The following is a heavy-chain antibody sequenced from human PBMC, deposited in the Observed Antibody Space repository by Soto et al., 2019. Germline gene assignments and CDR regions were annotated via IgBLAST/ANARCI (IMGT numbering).Heavy chain of an antibody. CDR1: GGSISTSNYY. CDR3: ARSRYYDSSGYDYYQ. J-gene: IGHJ4*02. V-gene: IGHV4-39*01. CDR2: MYYSGST. D-gene: IGHD3-22*01. Sequence: SETLSLTCTVSGGSISTSNYYWGWIRQPPRKGLEWIASMYYSGSTYYNPSLKSRVTISVDTSKTQFSLKLSSVTAADTAVYYCARSRYYDSSGYDYYQWGQGTPVTVSS.